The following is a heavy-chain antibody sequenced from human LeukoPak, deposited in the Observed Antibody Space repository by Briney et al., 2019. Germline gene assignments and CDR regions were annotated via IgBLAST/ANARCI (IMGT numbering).Heavy chain of an antibody. D-gene: IGHD2-2*01. J-gene: IGHJ4*02. CDR2: IVVGSGNT. Sequence: SVKVSCKASGFTFTSSAVQWVRQARGQRLEWIGWIVVGSGNTNYARKFQERVTITRDMSTSTAYMELSSLRSEDTAVYYCAAERRGSSPFDYWGQGTLVTVSS. CDR1: GFTFTSSA. CDR3: AAERRGSSPFDY. V-gene: IGHV1-58*01.